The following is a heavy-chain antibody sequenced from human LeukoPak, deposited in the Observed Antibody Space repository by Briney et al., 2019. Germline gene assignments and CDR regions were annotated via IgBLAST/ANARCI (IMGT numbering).Heavy chain of an antibody. CDR1: GYTFTGYF. D-gene: IGHD6-6*01. J-gene: IGHJ4*02. Sequence: ASVKVSCKASGYTFTGYFIHWVRQAPGQGLEWMGWINPNSGGTNCAQKFQGRVTLTRDTSINTAYMELSRLTSDDTAVYYCARGEVSSSGIDSWGQGTLVTVSS. CDR3: ARGEVSSSGIDS. V-gene: IGHV1-2*02. CDR2: INPNSGGT.